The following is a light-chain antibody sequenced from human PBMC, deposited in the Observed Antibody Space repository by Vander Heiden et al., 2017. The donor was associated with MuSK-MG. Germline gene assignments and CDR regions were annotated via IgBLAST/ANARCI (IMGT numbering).Light chain of an antibody. CDR1: SLRTYY. J-gene: IGLJ3*02. CDR2: GKN. V-gene: IGLV3-19*01. Sequence: SSELTQDPDVSVALGQTVKITCHGDSLRTYYASWYQQRPGQAPLLVIYGKNNRPSGIPDRFSGSSSGNTASLTITGAQAEDEADYYCNSRDSSGNHVVFGGGTKLTVL. CDR3: NSRDSSGNHVV.